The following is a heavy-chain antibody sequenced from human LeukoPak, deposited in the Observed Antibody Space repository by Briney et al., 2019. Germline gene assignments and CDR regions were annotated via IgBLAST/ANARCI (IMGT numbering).Heavy chain of an antibody. D-gene: IGHD4-17*01. CDR3: ARQMTTVTGRDAFDI. CDR2: IYPGDSDT. J-gene: IGHJ3*02. CDR1: GYSFTSYW. Sequence: GESLKISRKGSGYSFTSYWIGWVRQMPGKGLEWMGIIYPGDSDTRYSPSFQGQVTISADKSISTAYLQWSSLKASDTAMYYCARQMTTVTGRDAFDIWGQGTMVTVSS. V-gene: IGHV5-51*01.